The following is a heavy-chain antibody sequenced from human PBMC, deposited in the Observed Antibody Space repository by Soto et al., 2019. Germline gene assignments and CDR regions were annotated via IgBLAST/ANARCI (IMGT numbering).Heavy chain of an antibody. CDR3: ARVPIVGATGHWFDP. CDR1: GFTFSSYA. D-gene: IGHD1-26*01. V-gene: IGHV3-30-3*01. Sequence: GGPLRLSCAASGFTFSSYAMHWVRQAPGKGLEWVAVISYDGSNKYYADSVKGRFTISRDNSKNTLYLQMNSLRAEDTAVYYCARVPIVGATGHWFDPWGQGTLVTVSS. J-gene: IGHJ5*02. CDR2: ISYDGSNK.